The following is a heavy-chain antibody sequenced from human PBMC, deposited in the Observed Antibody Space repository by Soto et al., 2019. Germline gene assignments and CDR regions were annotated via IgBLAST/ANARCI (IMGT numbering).Heavy chain of an antibody. CDR2: IYYSGST. J-gene: IGHJ5*02. D-gene: IGHD3-10*01. Sequence: SETLSLTCTVSGGSISSGDYYWSWIRQPPGKGLEWIGYIYYSGSTYYNPSLKSRVTISVDTSKNQFSLKLSSVTAADTAVYYCARDHGVSRHWFDPWGQGTLVTVSS. V-gene: IGHV4-30-4*01. CDR1: GGSISSGDYY. CDR3: ARDHGVSRHWFDP.